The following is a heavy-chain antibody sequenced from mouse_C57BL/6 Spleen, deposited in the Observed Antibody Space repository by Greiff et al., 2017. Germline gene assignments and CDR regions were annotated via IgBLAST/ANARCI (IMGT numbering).Heavy chain of an antibody. CDR3: ARSGYYGSRRNAMDY. J-gene: IGHJ4*01. D-gene: IGHD1-1*01. CDR1: GYAFSSYW. Sequence: QVQLQQSGAELVKPGASVKISCKASGYAFSSYWMNWVKQRPGKGLEWIGQIYPGDGDTNYNGKFKGKATLTADKSSSTAYMQLSSLTSEDSAVYFCARSGYYGSRRNAMDYWGQGTSVTVSS. V-gene: IGHV1-80*01. CDR2: IYPGDGDT.